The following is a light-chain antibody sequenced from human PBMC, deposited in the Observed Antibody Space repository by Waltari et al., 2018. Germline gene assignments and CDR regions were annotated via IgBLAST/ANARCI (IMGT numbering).Light chain of an antibody. CDR2: KDI. CDR1: ILAKKY. V-gene: IGLV3-27*01. CDR3: YSAADNQRVL. Sequence: SSELTQPASVSVSLGQTAVITCSGDILAKKYGRWFQQQPGQAPVLFLYKDIERPSGSPDRFSGSSSGTTLTLTISGAQVEDEAAYYCYSAADNQRVLFGGGTKLTVL. J-gene: IGLJ2*01.